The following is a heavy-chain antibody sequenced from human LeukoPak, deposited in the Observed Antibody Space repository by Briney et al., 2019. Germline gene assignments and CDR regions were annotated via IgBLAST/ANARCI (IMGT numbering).Heavy chain of an antibody. J-gene: IGHJ3*02. V-gene: IGHV4-59*08. CDR2: IYYSGSP. CDR1: GGSISSYY. D-gene: IGHD1-26*01. Sequence: SGTLSLTCVVSGGSISSYYWSWIRQPPGKGLEWIGYIYYSGSPNYNPSLKSRVTISVDTSKNQFSLKLSSVTAADTAVYYCARHPSKSSGSYYGAFDIWGQGTMVTVSS. CDR3: ARHPSKSSGSYYGAFDI.